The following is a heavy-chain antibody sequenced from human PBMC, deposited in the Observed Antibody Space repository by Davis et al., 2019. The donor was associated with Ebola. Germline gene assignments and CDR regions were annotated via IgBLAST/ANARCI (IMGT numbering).Heavy chain of an antibody. CDR3: ARKPRYGDYVLFYYYGMDV. Sequence: GGSLRLSCTASGFTFSSYAMNWVRQAPGKGLEWVSVLSGSGDSTYYADSVKRRFTISRDNAKNSLYLQMNSLRDEDTAVYYCARKPRYGDYVLFYYYGMDVWGKGTTVTVSS. D-gene: IGHD4-17*01. J-gene: IGHJ6*04. CDR2: LSGSGDST. V-gene: IGHV3-23*01. CDR1: GFTFSSYA.